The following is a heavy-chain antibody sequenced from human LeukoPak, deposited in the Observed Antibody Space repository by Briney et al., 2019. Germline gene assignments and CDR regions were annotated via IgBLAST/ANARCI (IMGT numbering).Heavy chain of an antibody. Sequence: SETLSVTCTVSGGSISSYYCSWMRQPPGKGLEWIGYIYYSGSNNYNPSLKSRVTISVDTSKNQFSLKLSSVTAADTAVYYCARVDYYGSGSLDYWGQGTLVTVSS. CDR1: GGSISSYY. D-gene: IGHD3-10*01. CDR2: IYYSGSN. CDR3: ARVDYYGSGSLDY. J-gene: IGHJ4*02. V-gene: IGHV4-59*01.